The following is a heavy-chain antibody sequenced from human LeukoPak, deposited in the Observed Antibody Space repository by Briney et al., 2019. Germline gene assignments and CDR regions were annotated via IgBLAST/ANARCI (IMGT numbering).Heavy chain of an antibody. CDR3: ARDLHYYGSGP. Sequence: MAGGSLRLSCVAYGFNFRDYSMNWVRQAPGKGLDWVSGISGTSSYMYYGDSVKGRFTVSSDNAKNSLYLQMESLRVEDTAVYYCARDLHYYGSGPWGQGTLVTVSS. CDR2: ISGTSSYM. D-gene: IGHD3-10*01. V-gene: IGHV3-21*01. CDR1: GFNFRDYS. J-gene: IGHJ5*02.